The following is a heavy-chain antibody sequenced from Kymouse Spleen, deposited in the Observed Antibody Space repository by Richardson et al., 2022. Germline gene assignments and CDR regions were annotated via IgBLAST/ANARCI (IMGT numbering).Heavy chain of an antibody. Sequence: QVQLVESGGGVVQPGRSLRLSCAASGFTFSSYGMHWVRQAPGKGLEWVAVIWYDGSNKYYADSVKGRFTISRDNSKNTLYLQMNSLRAEDTAVYYCARDRWITMVRGVIITWGLLDYWGQGTLVTVSS. CDR1: GFTFSSYG. J-gene: IGHJ4*02. D-gene: IGHD3-10*01. CDR3: ARDRWITMVRGVIITWGLLDY. CDR2: IWYDGSNK. V-gene: IGHV3-33*01.